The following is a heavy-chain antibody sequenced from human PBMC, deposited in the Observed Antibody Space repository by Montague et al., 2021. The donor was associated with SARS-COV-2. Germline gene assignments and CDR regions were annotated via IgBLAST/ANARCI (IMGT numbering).Heavy chain of an antibody. D-gene: IGHD3/OR15-3a*01. J-gene: IGHJ4*02. Sequence: SETLSLTCAVYGGSFTTYYWSWIRQPPGKGLEWIGEINHGGTTNFNPAXXSRVTMSVDTSKNQFSLTLTSVTAADTAIYFCARNSFRARFLDWSFYFTFWGQGSVVTVS. CDR1: GGSFTTYY. CDR2: INHGGTT. CDR3: ARNSFRARFLDWSFYFTF. V-gene: IGHV4-34*01.